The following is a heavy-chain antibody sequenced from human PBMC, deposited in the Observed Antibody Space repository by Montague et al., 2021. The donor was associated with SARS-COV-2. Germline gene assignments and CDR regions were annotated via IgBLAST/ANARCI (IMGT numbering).Heavy chain of an antibody. CDR1: GGSFSGYY. V-gene: IGHV4-34*01. Sequence: SETLSLTCAVYGGSFSGYYWSWIRQPPEKGLEWIGEINQSGRTNNNPSLKSRVIISVDTSKNQFSLKLSSVTVADTAVYYCARRGSSVWGVTVSDELDYWGQGTLVIVSS. J-gene: IGHJ4*02. CDR2: INQSGRT. D-gene: IGHD3-10*01. CDR3: ARRGSSVWGVTVSDELDY.